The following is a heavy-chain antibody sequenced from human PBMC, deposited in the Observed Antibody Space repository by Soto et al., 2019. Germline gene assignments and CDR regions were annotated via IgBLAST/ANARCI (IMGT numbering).Heavy chain of an antibody. J-gene: IGHJ4*01. CDR3: AMMHFIATVKYYFDY. CDR1: GCTFTRYP. CDR2: INAGNGDT. D-gene: IGHD3-22*01. Sequence: ASVKVSCKASGCTFTRYPIHWVRQAPGQRLEWMGWINAGNGDTRYSQKFQDRVTITRDTSASTAYMELSSLTSEDTAVYYCAMMHFIATVKYYFDYWG. V-gene: IGHV1-3*01.